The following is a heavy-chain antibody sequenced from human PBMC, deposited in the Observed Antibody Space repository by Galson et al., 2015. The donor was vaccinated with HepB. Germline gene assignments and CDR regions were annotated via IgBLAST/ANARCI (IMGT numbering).Heavy chain of an antibody. Sequence: SVKVSCKASGGTFSHSAIRWVRQAPGQGLEWMGGMIPVFGTATGNYAQKFQGRVTMTADESTSTAYMELNSLTSDDTAVYFCARAPFGYNYGTSWGQGTLITVSS. J-gene: IGHJ4*02. CDR1: GGTFSHSA. D-gene: IGHD5-18*01. CDR3: ARAPFGYNYGTS. CDR2: MIPVFGTATG. V-gene: IGHV1-69*13.